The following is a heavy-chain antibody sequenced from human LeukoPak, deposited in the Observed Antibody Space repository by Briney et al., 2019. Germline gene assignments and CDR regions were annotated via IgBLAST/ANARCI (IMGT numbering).Heavy chain of an antibody. J-gene: IGHJ4*02. CDR3: ASSSGSYSSIETFDY. D-gene: IGHD1-26*01. CDR1: GFTFSSYA. CDR2: ISYDGSNK. Sequence: PGRSLRLSCAASGFTFSSYAMHWVRQAPGKGLEWVAVISYDGSNKYYADSVKGRFTISRDNSKSTLYLQMNSLRAEDTAVYYCASSSGSYSSIETFDYWGQGTLVTVSS. V-gene: IGHV3-30*04.